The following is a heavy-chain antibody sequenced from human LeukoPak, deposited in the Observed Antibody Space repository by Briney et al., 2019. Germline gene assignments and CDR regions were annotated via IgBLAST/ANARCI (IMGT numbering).Heavy chain of an antibody. CDR2: ISSSSSYI. J-gene: IGHJ4*02. D-gene: IGHD6-13*01. CDR3: ARDSVPGSWEFDY. V-gene: IGHV3-21*01. Sequence: GGSLRLPCAAPGFTFSSYSMNWVRQAPGKGLEWVSSISSSSSYIYYADSVKGRFTISRDNAKNSLYLQMNSLRAEDTAVYYCARDSVPGSWEFDYWGQGTLVTVSS. CDR1: GFTFSSYS.